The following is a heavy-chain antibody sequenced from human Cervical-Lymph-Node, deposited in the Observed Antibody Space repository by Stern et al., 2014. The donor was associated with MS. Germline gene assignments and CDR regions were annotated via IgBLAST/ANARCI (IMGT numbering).Heavy chain of an antibody. Sequence: VQLVESGGGVVQSGRSLRLSCAASGLIFNTYAMHWVRQAPGKGLEWVAVVSYDGNNKKYADSVKGRFIISRDNSKSTLHLQMNSLRAEDTAVYYCARGGYYSESSAWTLEPYFDDWGQGTLVTVSS. J-gene: IGHJ4*02. CDR2: VSYDGNNK. CDR1: GLIFNTYA. CDR3: ARGGYYSESSAWTLEPYFDD. V-gene: IGHV3-30*01. D-gene: IGHD3-22*01.